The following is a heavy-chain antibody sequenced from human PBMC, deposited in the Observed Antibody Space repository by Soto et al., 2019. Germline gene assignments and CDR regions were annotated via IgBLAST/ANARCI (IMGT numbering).Heavy chain of an antibody. V-gene: IGHV4-34*01. CDR2: INHSGST. CDR1: GGSFSGYY. J-gene: IGHJ4*02. CDR3: ARRTDGIQLWLHYFDY. Sequence: KTSETLSLTCAVYGGSFSGYYWSWIRQPPGKGLEWIGEINHSGSTNYNPSLKSRVTISVDTSKNQFSLKLSSVTAADTAVYYCARRTDGIQLWLHYFDYWGQGTLVTVSS. D-gene: IGHD5-18*01.